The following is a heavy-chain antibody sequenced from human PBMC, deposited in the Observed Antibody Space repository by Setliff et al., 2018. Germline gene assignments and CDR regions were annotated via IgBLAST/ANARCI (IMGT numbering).Heavy chain of an antibody. CDR2: IYYSGST. CDR3: ARLPPLHTPMALTFDY. D-gene: IGHD5-18*01. V-gene: IGHV4-59*11. J-gene: IGHJ4*02. Sequence: PSETLSLTCTVSGGSISSHYWSWIRQPPGKGLEWIGYIYYSGSTNYNPSLKSRVTISVDTSKNQFSLKLSSVTAADTAVYYCARLPPLHTPMALTFDYWGQGILVTVSS. CDR1: GGSISSHY.